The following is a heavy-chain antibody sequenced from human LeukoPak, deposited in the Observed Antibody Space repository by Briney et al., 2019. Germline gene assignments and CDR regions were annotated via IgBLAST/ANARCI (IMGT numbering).Heavy chain of an antibody. D-gene: IGHD1-26*01. J-gene: IGHJ6*02. V-gene: IGHV6-1*01. Sequence: SQTLSLTCAISGDSVSSNSAAWNWIRQSPSRGLEWLGRTYYRSKWYNDYAVSVKSRITINPDTSKNQFSLQLNSVTPEDTAVYYGARDGALETVGAPGGGSSYYTGRDVWGQGTPVTVSS. CDR2: TYYRSKWYN. CDR3: ARDGALETVGAPGGGSSYYTGRDV. CDR1: GDSVSSNSAA.